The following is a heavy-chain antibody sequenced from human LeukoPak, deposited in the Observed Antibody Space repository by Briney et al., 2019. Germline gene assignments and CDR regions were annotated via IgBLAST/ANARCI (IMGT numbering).Heavy chain of an antibody. V-gene: IGHV4-59*01. J-gene: IGHJ4*02. CDR2: IYYSGST. Sequence: KSSETLSLTCTVSGGSISSYYWNWIRQPPGKGLEWIGYIYYSGSTNYNPSLKSRVTILVDVSKNQFSLKLSSVTAADTAVYYCAGVASRPGAYGDHFDYWGQGTLVTVSS. CDR1: GGSISSYY. D-gene: IGHD4-17*01. CDR3: AGVASRPGAYGDHFDY.